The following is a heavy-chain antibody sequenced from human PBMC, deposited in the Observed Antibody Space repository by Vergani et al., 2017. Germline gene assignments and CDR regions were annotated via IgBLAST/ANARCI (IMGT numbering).Heavy chain of an antibody. J-gene: IGHJ4*02. CDR1: GGSISSGGYS. CDR2: IYHSGST. V-gene: IGHV4-30-2*01. CDR3: ARQISRYYFDY. Sequence: QLQLQESGSGLVKPSQTLSLTCAVSGGSISSGGYSWSLIRQPPGKGLEWIGYIYHSGSTYYNPSLKSRVTISVDRSKNQFSLKLSSVTAADTAVYYCARQISRYYFDYWGQGTLVTVSS.